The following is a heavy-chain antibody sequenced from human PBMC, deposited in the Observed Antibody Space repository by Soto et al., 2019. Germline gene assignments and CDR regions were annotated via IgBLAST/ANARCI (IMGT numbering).Heavy chain of an antibody. D-gene: IGHD2-15*01. CDR3: ARDYSYQRAMDV. J-gene: IGHJ6*02. CDR1: GFTFTISA. Sequence: SVKVSCKASGFTFTISAVQWVLQSRLQRLEWIGWIVVGSGNTNYAQKFQERVTITRDMSTSTAYMELSSLRAEDSAVYFCARDYSYQRAMDVWGQGTTVTVSS. CDR2: IVVGSGNT. V-gene: IGHV1-58*01.